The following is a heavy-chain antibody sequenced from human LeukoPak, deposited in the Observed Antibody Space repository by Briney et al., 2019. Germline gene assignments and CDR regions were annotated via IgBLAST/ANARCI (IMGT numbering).Heavy chain of an antibody. CDR1: GFTFSSYS. D-gene: IGHD3-10*01. J-gene: IGHJ4*02. CDR3: ARVWASRTSYFDY. V-gene: IGHV3-21*01. Sequence: GGSLRLSCAASGFTFSSYSMNWVRQAPGKGLGWVSSISSSSSYIYDADSVKGRFTISRDNAKNSLYLQMNSLRAEDTAVYYCARVWASRTSYFDYWGQGTLVTVSS. CDR2: ISSSSSYI.